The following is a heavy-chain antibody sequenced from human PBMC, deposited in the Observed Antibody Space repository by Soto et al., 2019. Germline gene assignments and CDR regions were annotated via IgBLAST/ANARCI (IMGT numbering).Heavy chain of an antibody. J-gene: IGHJ4*02. CDR2: IYYSGST. D-gene: IGHD5-18*01. CDR1: GGSISSYY. Sequence: SETLSLTCTVSGGSISSYYWSWIRQPPGKGLEWIGYIYYSGSTNYNPSLKSRVTISVDTSKNQFSLKLSSVTAADTAVYYCARHTSDRYGPDYWGQGTLVTVSS. CDR3: ARHTSDRYGPDY. V-gene: IGHV4-59*01.